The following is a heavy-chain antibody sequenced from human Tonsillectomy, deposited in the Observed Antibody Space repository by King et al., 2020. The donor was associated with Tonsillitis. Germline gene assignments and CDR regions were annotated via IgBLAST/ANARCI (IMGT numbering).Heavy chain of an antibody. J-gene: IGHJ3*02. CDR2: LSGSGGST. D-gene: IGHD4-17*01. CDR1: GFTFSSYA. V-gene: IGHV3-23*04. CDR3: ARDRRSDGYGDYRRGAFDI. Sequence: VQLVESGGGLVQPGESLRLSCAASGFTFSSYAMSWVRQAPGKGLEWVSGLSGSGGSTYYADSVKGRFTISRDNSKNTLFLQMNGLRAEDTAVDYCARDRRSDGYGDYRRGAFDIWGQGTMVTVSS.